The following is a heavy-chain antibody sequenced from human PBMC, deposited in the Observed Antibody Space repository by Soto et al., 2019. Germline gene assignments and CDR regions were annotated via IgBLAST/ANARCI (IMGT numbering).Heavy chain of an antibody. D-gene: IGHD2-15*01. J-gene: IGHJ4*02. CDR1: GGSISSGGYY. CDR3: SRGYCSGGSCYGAVAGIYYFDY. V-gene: IGHV4-61*08. CDR2: IYYSGST. Sequence: SETLSLTCTVSGGSISSGGYYWSWIRQHPGKGLEWIGYIYYSGSTNYNPSLKSRVTISVDTSKNQFSLKLSSVTAADTAVYYCSRGYCSGGSCYGAVAGIYYFDYWGQGTLVTVS.